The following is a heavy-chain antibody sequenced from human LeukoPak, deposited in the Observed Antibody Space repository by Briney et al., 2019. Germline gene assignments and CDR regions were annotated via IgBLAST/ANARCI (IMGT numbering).Heavy chain of an antibody. CDR2: MNPNSGNT. Sequence: GASVKVSCKASGYTFTSYDINWVRQATGQGLEWMGWMNPNSGNTGYAQKFQGRVTMTRNTSISTAYMELSSLRSEDTAVYYCARGEYDSSGYSYYYYYYMDVWGKGTTVTISS. J-gene: IGHJ6*03. D-gene: IGHD3-22*01. CDR1: GYTFTSYD. V-gene: IGHV1-8*01. CDR3: ARGEYDSSGYSYYYYYYMDV.